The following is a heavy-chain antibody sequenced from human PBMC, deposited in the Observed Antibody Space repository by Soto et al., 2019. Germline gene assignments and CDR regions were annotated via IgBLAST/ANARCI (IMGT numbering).Heavy chain of an antibody. CDR3: ARETGITDY. CDR1: GYTFTGYY. CDR2: ISAYNGNT. D-gene: IGHD1-20*01. Sequence: ASVKVSCKASGYTFTGYYMHWVRQAPGQGLEWMGWISAYNGNTNYAQKLQGRVTMTTDTSTSTAYMELRRLRSDDTAVYYCARETGITDYWGQGTLVTVSS. V-gene: IGHV1-18*04. J-gene: IGHJ4*02.